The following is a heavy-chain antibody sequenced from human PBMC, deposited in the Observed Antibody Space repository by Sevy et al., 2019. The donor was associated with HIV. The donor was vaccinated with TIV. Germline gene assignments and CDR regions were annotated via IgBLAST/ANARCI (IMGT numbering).Heavy chain of an antibody. Sequence: PETLSLTCTVHGEPFSGYYWSWIRQPPGKGLEWIGEINHSGITHYNPSLKSRVTLSVDTSKNHFSLKLSSVTAADTAVYYCVRQDLATAAPRPYWGQGSLVTVSS. CDR1: GEPFSGYY. D-gene: IGHD6-6*01. CDR3: VRQDLATAAPRPY. J-gene: IGHJ4*02. V-gene: IGHV4-34*01. CDR2: INHSGIT.